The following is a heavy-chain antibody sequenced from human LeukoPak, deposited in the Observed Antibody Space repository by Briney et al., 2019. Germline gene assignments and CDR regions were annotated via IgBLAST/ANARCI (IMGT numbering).Heavy chain of an antibody. J-gene: IGHJ6*03. V-gene: IGHV1-2*02. CDR2: INPNSGGT. D-gene: IGHD7-27*01. CDR1: GYTFTGYY. CDR3: ARGPPWGYYMDV. Sequence: ASVKVSCKASGYTFTGYYMHWVRQAPGQGLEWMGWINPNSGGTNYAQKFQCRVTMTRDTSISTAYMELSRLRSDDTAVYYCARGPPWGYYMDVWGKGTTVTVSS.